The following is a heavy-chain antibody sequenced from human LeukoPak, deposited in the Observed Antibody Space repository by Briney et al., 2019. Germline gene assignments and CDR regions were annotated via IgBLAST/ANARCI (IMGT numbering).Heavy chain of an antibody. CDR1: GYTFTSYG. CDR2: ISAYNGNT. D-gene: IGHD4-17*01. J-gene: IGHJ2*01. CDR3: ARRAYGDYGRWYYDL. V-gene: IGHV1-18*01. Sequence: GASVKVSCKASGYTFTSYGISWVRQAPGQGLEWMGWISAYNGNTNYAQKLQGRVTMTTDTSTSTAYMELRSLRSDDTAVYYCARRAYGDYGRWYYDLWGRGTLVTVSS.